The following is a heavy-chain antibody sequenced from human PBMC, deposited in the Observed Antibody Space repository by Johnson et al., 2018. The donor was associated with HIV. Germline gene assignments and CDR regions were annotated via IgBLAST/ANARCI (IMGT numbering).Heavy chain of an antibody. CDR2: IWYDGSNK. Sequence: MLLVESGGGVVQPGRSLRLSCAASGFTFSSYGMHWVRQAPGKGLEWVAVIWYDGSNKYYADSVKGRFTISRDNSKNTLYLQMNSLRAEDTAVYYCAKDIGWRVGDNVRGLLGLRWAMWG. CDR3: AKDIGWRVGDNVRGLLGLRWAM. CDR1: GFTFSSYG. V-gene: IGHV3-33*06. J-gene: IGHJ1*01. D-gene: IGHD1-26*01.